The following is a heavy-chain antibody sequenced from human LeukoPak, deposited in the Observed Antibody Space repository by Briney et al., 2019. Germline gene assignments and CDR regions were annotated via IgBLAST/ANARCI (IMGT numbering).Heavy chain of an antibody. D-gene: IGHD3-22*01. J-gene: IGHJ3*02. CDR2: IYWDDDK. Sequence: SGPTLVKPTQTLTLTCTFSELSLSTSGVGVGWIRQPPGKALEWLALIYWDDDKPYSPSLKSRLTITKDTSKNQVVLTMTNMDPVDTATYYCAHRAYYYDSSTYYPDAFDIWGQGTMVTVSS. V-gene: IGHV2-5*02. CDR1: ELSLSTSGVG. CDR3: AHRAYYYDSSTYYPDAFDI.